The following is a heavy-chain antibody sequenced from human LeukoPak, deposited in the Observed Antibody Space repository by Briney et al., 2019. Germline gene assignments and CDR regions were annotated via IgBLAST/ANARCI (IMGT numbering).Heavy chain of an antibody. CDR2: ISSNGGRV. J-gene: IGHJ3*02. CDR1: GFTFSSSA. V-gene: IGHV3-64*02. D-gene: IGHD1-1*01. CDR3: ARAGTTVYDAFDI. Sequence: GGSLRLSCAASGFTFSSSAMHWVRQAPGKGLEYVSAISSNGGRVYYADSVKGRFTISRDNSKNTLYLQMGGLRAEDMAVYYCARAGTTVYDAFDIWGQGTMVTVSS.